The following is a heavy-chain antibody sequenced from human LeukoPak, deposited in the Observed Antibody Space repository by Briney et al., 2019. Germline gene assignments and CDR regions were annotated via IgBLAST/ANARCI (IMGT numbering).Heavy chain of an antibody. J-gene: IGHJ4*02. D-gene: IGHD3-10*01. Sequence: PGGSLRLSCAASGFTFSSYSMYWVRQAPGKGLEWVSSISSSSSYIYYADSVKGRFTISRGNAKNSLYLQMNSLRAEDTAVYYCARGLRGSGPLDYWGQGTLVTVSS. V-gene: IGHV3-21*01. CDR1: GFTFSSYS. CDR3: ARGLRGSGPLDY. CDR2: ISSSSSYI.